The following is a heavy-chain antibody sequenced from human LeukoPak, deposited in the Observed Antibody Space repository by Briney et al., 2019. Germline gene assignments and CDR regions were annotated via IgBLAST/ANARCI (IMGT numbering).Heavy chain of an antibody. CDR3: ARVSTYFGVVTDFDY. Sequence: GASVKVSCKASGYTFTSYDINWVRQATGQGLEWMGWVNPNSGNTGYAQKFQGRVTMTRNTSISTAYMELSSLRSEDTAVYYCARVSTYFGVVTDFDYWGQETLVTVSS. CDR1: GYTFTSYD. V-gene: IGHV1-8*01. J-gene: IGHJ4*02. CDR2: VNPNSGNT. D-gene: IGHD3-3*01.